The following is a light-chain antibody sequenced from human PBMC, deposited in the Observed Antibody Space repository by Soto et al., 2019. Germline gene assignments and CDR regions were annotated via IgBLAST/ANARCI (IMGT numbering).Light chain of an antibody. Sequence: QSALTQPASVSGSPGQSITISCTGTSSDVGAYNYVSWYQQHPGKAPKLMIYDVNIRPSGVSNRFSGSKSGNTASLPISGLQAEDEADYYCTSWTTSTTMKFGGGTKVTVL. CDR3: TSWTTSTTMK. CDR1: SSDVGAYNY. J-gene: IGLJ2*01. V-gene: IGLV2-14*01. CDR2: DVN.